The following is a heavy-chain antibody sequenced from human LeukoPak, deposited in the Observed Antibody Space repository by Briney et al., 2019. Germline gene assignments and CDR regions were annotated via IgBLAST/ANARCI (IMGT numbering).Heavy chain of an antibody. CDR1: GGSISSSSYY. J-gene: IGHJ6*03. V-gene: IGHV4-39*07. CDR3: ARVSSYYYYYMDV. CDR2: IYYSGST. Sequence: SETLSLTCTVSGGSISSSSYYWGWIRQPPGKGLEWIGSIYYSGSTYYNPSLKSRVTISVDTSKNQFSLKLSSVTAADTAVYYCARVSSYYYYYMDVWGKGTTVTVSS.